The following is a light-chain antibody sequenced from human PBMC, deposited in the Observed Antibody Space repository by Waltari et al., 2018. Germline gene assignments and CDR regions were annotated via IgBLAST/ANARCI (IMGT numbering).Light chain of an antibody. Sequence: QSVLTQPPSMSGAPGQKVTIPCTGGSSNFGAGYDVHWYQQFPGAAPNLLIFVNTNRASGVPGRFSGSKSGTSASLAIAGLQSEDEAVYYCQSFDSSLSASVFGGGTKLTVL. CDR3: QSFDSSLSASV. V-gene: IGLV1-40*01. CDR1: SSNFGAGYD. J-gene: IGLJ3*02. CDR2: VNT.